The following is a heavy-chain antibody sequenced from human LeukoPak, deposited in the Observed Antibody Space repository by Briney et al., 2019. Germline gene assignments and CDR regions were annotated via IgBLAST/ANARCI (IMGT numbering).Heavy chain of an antibody. Sequence: PSETLSLTCTVSGGSISSGGYYWSWIRQHPGKGLEWIGYIYYSGSTYYNPSLKSRVTISVDTSKNQFSLKLSSVTAADTAVYYCAGVRTGGNEFDYWGQGTLVTVSS. V-gene: IGHV4-31*03. D-gene: IGHD4-23*01. J-gene: IGHJ4*02. CDR2: IYYSGST. CDR3: AGVRTGGNEFDY. CDR1: GGSISSGGYY.